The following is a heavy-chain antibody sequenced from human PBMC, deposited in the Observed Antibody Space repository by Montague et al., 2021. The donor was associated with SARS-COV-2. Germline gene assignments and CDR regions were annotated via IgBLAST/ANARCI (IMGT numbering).Heavy chain of an antibody. V-gene: IGHV4-59*08. Sequence: SETLSLTCTVSGGSISSYYWSWIRQPPGKGLKWIGYIYYGGSTNYSPSFKGRVIMSVDTSNNQFSLRLTSVTAADTAVYYCARLRRPDGYSYWFGPWGQGTLVTVSS. CDR1: GGSISSYY. CDR2: IYYGGST. CDR3: ARLRRPDGYSYWFGP. J-gene: IGHJ5*02. D-gene: IGHD5-24*01.